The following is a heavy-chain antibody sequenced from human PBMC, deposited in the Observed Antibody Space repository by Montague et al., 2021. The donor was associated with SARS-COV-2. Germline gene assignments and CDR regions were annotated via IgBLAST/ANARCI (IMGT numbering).Heavy chain of an antibody. Sequence: SETLSLTCAVSGGSISSSNWWSWVRQPPGKGLEWIGEIYHSGSTNYNPSLKSRVTISVDKSKNQLSLKLSSVTAADTAVYYCARGGVGLWFGRALDYWGQGTLVTVSS. CDR3: ARGGVGLWFGRALDY. V-gene: IGHV4-4*02. J-gene: IGHJ4*02. D-gene: IGHD3-10*01. CDR1: GGSISSSNW. CDR2: IYHSGST.